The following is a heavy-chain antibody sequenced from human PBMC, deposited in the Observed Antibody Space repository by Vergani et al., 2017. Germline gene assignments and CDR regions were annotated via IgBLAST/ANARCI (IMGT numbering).Heavy chain of an antibody. V-gene: IGHV4-59*12. CDR3: ARSGYSYGYGGVDY. Sequence: QVQLQESGPGLVKPSETLSLTCTVSGGSISSYYWSWTRQPPGKGLEWIGYIYYSGSTNYNPSLKSRVTISVDKSKNQFSLKLSSVTAADTAVYYCARSGYSYGYGGVDYWGQGTLVTVSS. J-gene: IGHJ4*02. CDR1: GGSISSYY. CDR2: IYYSGST. D-gene: IGHD5-18*01.